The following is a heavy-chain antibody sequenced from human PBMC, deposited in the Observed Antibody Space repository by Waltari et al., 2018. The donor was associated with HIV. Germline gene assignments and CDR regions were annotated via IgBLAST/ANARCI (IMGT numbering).Heavy chain of an antibody. V-gene: IGHV4-4*02. CDR1: GVSISANRW. J-gene: IGHJ4*02. Sequence: VELQESGPGLVKPTGPLSLSGPVSGVSISANRWFLWVRPSPGRGLEWIGEIYHSGRTNVNPSLKTRLTLSVDKSKNNFFLRLKSVTAADTAFYYCTTGEYCDFWSGLVGYFAFWGQGKLVTVSS. CDR3: TTGEYCDFWSGLVGYFAF. CDR2: IYHSGRT. D-gene: IGHD3-9*01.